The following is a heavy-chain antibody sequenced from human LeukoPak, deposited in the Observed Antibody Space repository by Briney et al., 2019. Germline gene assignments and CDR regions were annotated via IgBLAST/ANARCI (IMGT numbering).Heavy chain of an antibody. V-gene: IGHV6-1*01. CDR3: ARDDSSAGYFDY. Sequence: SQTLSLTCAISGDSVSRNNAAWAWIRQSPSRGLEWLGRTYYRSKWYNDYAVSVGGRITLSPDTSKNQFSLQLNSVTPEDTAVYYCARDDSSAGYFDYWGQGTLVTVSS. CDR1: GDSVSRNNAA. D-gene: IGHD3-9*01. J-gene: IGHJ4*02. CDR2: TYYRSKWYN.